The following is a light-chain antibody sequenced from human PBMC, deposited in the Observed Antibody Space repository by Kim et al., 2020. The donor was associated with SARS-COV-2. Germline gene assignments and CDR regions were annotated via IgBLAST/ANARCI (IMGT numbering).Light chain of an antibody. CDR1: SSDVGSNNL. CDR3: CSYAGSSTFA. J-gene: IGLJ2*01. Sequence: GQSITTCCTGTSSDVGSNNLVSWYQQHPGKAPKFMIYEVNKRPSGVSNRFSGSKSGNTASLTISGLQAEDEADYYCCSYAGSSTFAFGGGTQLTVL. CDR2: EVN. V-gene: IGLV2-23*02.